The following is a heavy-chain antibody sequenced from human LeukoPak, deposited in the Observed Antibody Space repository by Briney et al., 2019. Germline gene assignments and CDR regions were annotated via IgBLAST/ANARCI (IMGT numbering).Heavy chain of an antibody. Sequence: GESLKIPCQGSGYSFTSYWIGWVRQIPGKGREWMGLIYPGDSDTRYSPSSQAQLPISADNSISTAYLQWRSLKASDSAMYYCARRDYDHSGPKHADYWGQGTLVTVSS. CDR3: ARRDYDHSGPKHADY. J-gene: IGHJ4*02. CDR1: GYSFTSYW. D-gene: IGHD3-22*01. V-gene: IGHV5-51*01. CDR2: IYPGDSDT.